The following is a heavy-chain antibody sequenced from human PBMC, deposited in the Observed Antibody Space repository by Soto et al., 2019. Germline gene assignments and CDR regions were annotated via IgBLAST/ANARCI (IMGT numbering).Heavy chain of an antibody. CDR3: ASYEIGDAFDI. D-gene: IGHD5-12*01. J-gene: IGHJ3*02. Sequence: SETLSLTCTASGGSISSYYWSWIRQPPGKGLEWIGYIYYSGSTNYNPSLKSRVTISVDTSKNQFSLKLSSVTAADAAVYYCASYEIGDAFDIWGQGTMVTVSS. CDR2: IYYSGST. V-gene: IGHV4-59*01. CDR1: GGSISSYY.